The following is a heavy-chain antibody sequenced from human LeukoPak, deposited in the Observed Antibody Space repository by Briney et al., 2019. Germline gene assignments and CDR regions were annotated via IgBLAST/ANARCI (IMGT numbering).Heavy chain of an antibody. J-gene: IGHJ4*02. CDR1: GFTVSSNY. CDR3: ARGXDXDSXGYYGLLYYFDY. D-gene: IGHD3-22*01. CDR2: IYSGGST. Sequence: SGGSLRLSCAASGFTVSSNYMSWVRQAPGKGLEWVSVIYSGGSTYYADSVKGRFTISRDNSKNTLYLQMNSLRAEDTAVYYCARGXDXDSXGYYGLLYYFDYWGQGTLVTVSS. V-gene: IGHV3-53*01.